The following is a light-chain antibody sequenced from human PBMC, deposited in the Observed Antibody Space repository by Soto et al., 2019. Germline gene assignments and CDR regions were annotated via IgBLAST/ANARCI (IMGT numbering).Light chain of an antibody. J-gene: IGKJ4*01. Sequence: DIPLTQSPSFLSASVGDRVTITCRASQDISSYLAWYLQKPGKAPKLLIYAASSLQSEVPSRFSGGGSGTEFTLTISSLQPEDFATYYCQQLNSYPLTFGGGTKVEIK. CDR2: AAS. V-gene: IGKV1-9*01. CDR1: QDISSY. CDR3: QQLNSYPLT.